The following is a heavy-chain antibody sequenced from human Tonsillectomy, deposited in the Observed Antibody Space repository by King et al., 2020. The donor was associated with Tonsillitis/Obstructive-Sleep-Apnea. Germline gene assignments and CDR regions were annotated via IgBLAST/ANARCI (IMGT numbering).Heavy chain of an antibody. Sequence: VQLQQWGAGLLKPSETLSLTCAVYGGSFSGYYWSWIRQPPGKGLEWIVEINHSGSTNYNPSLKSRVTISVDTSKNQFSLKLSSVTAADTAVYYCATLDIVATIGVIPNQRPFDYWGQGTLVTVSS. CDR1: GGSFSGYY. V-gene: IGHV4-34*01. CDR3: ATLDIVATIGVIPNQRPFDY. D-gene: IGHD5-12*01. J-gene: IGHJ4*02. CDR2: INHSGST.